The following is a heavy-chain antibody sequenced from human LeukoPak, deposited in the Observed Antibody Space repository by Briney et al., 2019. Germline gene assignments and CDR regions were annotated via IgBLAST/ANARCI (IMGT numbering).Heavy chain of an antibody. J-gene: IGHJ4*02. CDR1: GGSISSSSYY. V-gene: IGHV4-39*07. CDR2: IYYSGST. CDR3: ARARRDGYNYVDY. D-gene: IGHD5-24*01. Sequence: ASETLSLTCTVSGGSISSSSYYWGWIRQPPGKGLEWIGSIYYSGSTYYNPSLKSRVTISVDTSKNQFSLKLSSVTAADTAVYYCARARRDGYNYVDYWGQGTLVTVSS.